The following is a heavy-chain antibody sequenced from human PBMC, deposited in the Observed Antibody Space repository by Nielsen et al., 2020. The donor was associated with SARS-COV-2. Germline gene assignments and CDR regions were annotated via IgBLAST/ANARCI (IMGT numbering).Heavy chain of an antibody. Sequence: SETLSLTCAVSGDSVSSNSAAWNWIRQSPSRGLEWLGRTYYRSKWYNDYAVSVKSRITINPDTSKNQFSLQLNSVTPEDTAVYNCARVPYCSGGSCYSRYYYYYGMDVWGQGTTVTVSS. D-gene: IGHD2-15*01. J-gene: IGHJ6*02. CDR3: ARVPYCSGGSCYSRYYYYYGMDV. CDR2: TYYRSKWYN. CDR1: GDSVSSNSAA. V-gene: IGHV6-1*01.